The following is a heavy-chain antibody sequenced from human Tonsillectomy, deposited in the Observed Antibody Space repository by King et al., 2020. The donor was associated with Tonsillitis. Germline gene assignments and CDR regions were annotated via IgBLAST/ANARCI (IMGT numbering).Heavy chain of an antibody. Sequence: LQLQESGPGLVKPSQTLSLTCAVSGGSISSGGYYWNWIRQHPGKGLEWIGNIHDRGSTYYNPSLKSRVTISVETSKNQFSLKFTSVTAADTAVYYCARVNDFWSGYYDYWGQGTLVTVSS. D-gene: IGHD3-3*01. J-gene: IGHJ4*02. CDR1: GGSISSGGYY. V-gene: IGHV4-31*11. CDR3: ARVNDFWSGYYDY. CDR2: IHDRGST.